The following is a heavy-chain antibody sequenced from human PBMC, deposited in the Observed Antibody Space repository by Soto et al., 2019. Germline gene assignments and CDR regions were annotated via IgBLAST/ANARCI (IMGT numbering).Heavy chain of an antibody. J-gene: IGHJ4*02. CDR3: ARAGSPFHSDSTGYWRFDY. Sequence: GGSLRLAGTASGFTFSDHQMNWVRQAPGRGLEWVSVIYSSGTTYYGDSVKGRFTISRDNSKNTLYLQMNSLRTEDTALYYCARAGSPFHSDSTGYWRFDYWGQGTLVTVPS. CDR2: IYSSGTT. V-gene: IGHV3-53*01. D-gene: IGHD3-9*01. CDR1: GFTFSDHQ.